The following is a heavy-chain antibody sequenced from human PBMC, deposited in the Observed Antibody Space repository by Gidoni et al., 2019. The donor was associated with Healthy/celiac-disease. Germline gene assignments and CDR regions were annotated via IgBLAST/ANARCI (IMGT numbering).Heavy chain of an antibody. CDR2: IYSGGST. D-gene: IGHD3-16*01. V-gene: IGHV3-53*01. Sequence: EVQLLESGGGLIQPGGSLRLSCAASGFTVSSNYMIWVRQAPGKGREWVSVIYSGGSTYYADSVKGRFTISRDNSKNTLYLQMNSLRAEDTAVYYCARDSAWGGMDVWGQGTTVTVSS. J-gene: IGHJ6*02. CDR1: GFTVSSNY. CDR3: ARDSAWGGMDV.